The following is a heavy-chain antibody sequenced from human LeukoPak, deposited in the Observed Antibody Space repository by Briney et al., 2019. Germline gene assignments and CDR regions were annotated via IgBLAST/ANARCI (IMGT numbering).Heavy chain of an antibody. CDR3: AKIGYFDWLLFYFDY. D-gene: IGHD3-9*01. Sequence: GSLRLSCAASGFTFSSYGMHWVRQAPGKGLEWVAVISYDGSNKYYADSVKGRFTISGDNSKNTLYLQMNSLRAEDTAVYYCAKIGYFDWLLFYFDYWGQGTLVTVSS. CDR2: ISYDGSNK. J-gene: IGHJ4*02. CDR1: GFTFSSYG. V-gene: IGHV3-30*18.